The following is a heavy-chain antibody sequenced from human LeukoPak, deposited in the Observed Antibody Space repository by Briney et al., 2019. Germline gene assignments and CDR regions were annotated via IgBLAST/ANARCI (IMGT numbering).Heavy chain of an antibody. CDR1: GGSISSGSYY. CDR3: ARAETTVTTFDY. V-gene: IGHV4-61*02. CDR2: IYTSGST. Sequence: SQTLSLTCTVSGGSISSGSYYWSWIRQPAGKGLEWIGRIYTSGSTYYNPSLKSRVTISVDTSKNQFSLKLSSVTAADTAVYYCARAETTVTTFDYWGQGTLVTVSS. J-gene: IGHJ4*02. D-gene: IGHD4-17*01.